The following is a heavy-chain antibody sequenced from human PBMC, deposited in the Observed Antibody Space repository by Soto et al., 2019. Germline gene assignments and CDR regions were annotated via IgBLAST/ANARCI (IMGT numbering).Heavy chain of an antibody. J-gene: IGHJ4*02. CDR1: GFTFSSYN. V-gene: IGHV3-30-3*01. CDR3: ARDGYNRGGFDY. CDR2: ISFDGANT. Sequence: QVQLVESGGGVVPPGGSLRVSCVASGFTFSSYNMHWVRQAPGEGLEWVAVISFDGANTFYADSVKGRFTISRDISRDTLYLQMSSLRDEDTAMYFCARDGYNRGGFDYWGQGTQVTASS. D-gene: IGHD3-10*01.